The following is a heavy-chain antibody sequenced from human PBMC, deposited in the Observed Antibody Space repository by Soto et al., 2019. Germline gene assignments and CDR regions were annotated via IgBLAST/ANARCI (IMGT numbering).Heavy chain of an antibody. D-gene: IGHD6-13*01. V-gene: IGHV4-31*03. Sequence: PSETLSLTCTVSGGSISSGGYYWSWIRQHPGKGLEWIGYIYYSGSTYYNPSLKSRVTISVDTSKNQFSLKLSSVTAADTAVYYCARETDSSSWYGVNWFDPWGQGTLVTVSS. J-gene: IGHJ5*02. CDR3: ARETDSSSWYGVNWFDP. CDR2: IYYSGST. CDR1: GGSISSGGYY.